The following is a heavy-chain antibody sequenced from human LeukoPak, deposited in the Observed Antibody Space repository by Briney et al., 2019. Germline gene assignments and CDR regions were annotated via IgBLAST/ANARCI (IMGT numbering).Heavy chain of an antibody. CDR1: GFTFSSYW. Sequence: GGSLRLSCAASGFTFSSYWMHWVRHAPGKGLVWVSRINSDGSSTSYADSVKGRFTISRDNAKNTLYLQMNSLRAEDTAVYYCARDQPVGALFDAFDIWGQGTMVTVSS. CDR3: ARDQPVGALFDAFDI. J-gene: IGHJ3*02. D-gene: IGHD1-26*01. CDR2: INSDGSST. V-gene: IGHV3-74*01.